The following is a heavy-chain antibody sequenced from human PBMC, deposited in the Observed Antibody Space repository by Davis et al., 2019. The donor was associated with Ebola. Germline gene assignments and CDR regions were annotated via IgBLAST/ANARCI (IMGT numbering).Heavy chain of an antibody. Sequence: GESLKISCAASGFTFSSYSMSWIRQAPGKGLEWVSYISSSGSTIYYADSVKGRFTISRDNAKNSLYLQMNSLRAEDTAVYYCARTSGACSGGSCYLWFDPWGQGTLVTVSS. J-gene: IGHJ5*02. CDR1: GFTFSSYS. D-gene: IGHD2-15*01. CDR3: ARTSGACSGGSCYLWFDP. CDR2: ISSSGSTI. V-gene: IGHV3-48*04.